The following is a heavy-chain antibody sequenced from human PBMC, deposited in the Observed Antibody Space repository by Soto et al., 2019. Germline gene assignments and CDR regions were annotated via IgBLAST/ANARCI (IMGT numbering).Heavy chain of an antibody. CDR3: SGGVGDAF. Sequence: EVHLVESGGGLVQTGGSLSLSCAIFESTVSRDWMNWVRQAPGKGLEWVAHINQDGSEKYYVDSVKGRFTISRDNAKKPLYLQVNSRRPAATAMYYGSGGVGDAFWGQGTLVTVSS. V-gene: IGHV3-7*04. J-gene: IGHJ4*02. D-gene: IGHD1-26*01. CDR1: ESTVSRDW. CDR2: INQDGSEK.